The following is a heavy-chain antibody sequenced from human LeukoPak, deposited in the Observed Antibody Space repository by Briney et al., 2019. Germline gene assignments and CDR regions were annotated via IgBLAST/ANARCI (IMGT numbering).Heavy chain of an antibody. CDR2: INPNSGGT. D-gene: IGHD6-25*01. Sequence: ASVKVSCKASGYTFTGYYMHWVRQAPGQGLEWMGWINPNSGGTNYAQKFQGRVTMTGDTSISTAYMELSRLRSDDTAVYYCARALSYKQRPAEYFQHWGQGTLVTVSS. V-gene: IGHV1-2*02. J-gene: IGHJ1*01. CDR1: GYTFTGYY. CDR3: ARALSYKQRPAEYFQH.